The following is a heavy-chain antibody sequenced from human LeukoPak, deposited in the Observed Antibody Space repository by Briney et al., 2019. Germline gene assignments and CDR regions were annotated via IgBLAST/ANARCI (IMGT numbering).Heavy chain of an antibody. CDR2: IYYSGST. J-gene: IGHJ5*02. V-gene: IGHV4-31*03. D-gene: IGHD3-22*01. CDR3: AEYSSGYYKWFDP. Sequence: SSETLSLTCTVSGGSISSGGYYWSWIRQHPGKGLEWIGYIYYSGSTYYNPSLKSRVTISVDTSKNQFSLKLSSVTAADTAVYYCAEYSSGYYKWFDPWGQGTLVTVSS. CDR1: GGSISSGGYY.